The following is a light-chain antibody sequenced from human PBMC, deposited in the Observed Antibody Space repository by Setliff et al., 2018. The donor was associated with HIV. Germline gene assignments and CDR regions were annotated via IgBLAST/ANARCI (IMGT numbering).Light chain of an antibody. CDR2: ANS. J-gene: IGLJ1*01. CDR1: SSTIGAVYD. V-gene: IGLV1-40*01. CDR3: QSFDSSLNGYV. Sequence: ALTQPPSVSGAPGQRVTISCTGSSSTIGAVYDVHWYQQFPGTAPKVLIYANSNRPSGVPDRFSGSKSGTSASLAITGLQAEDGADYFCQSFDSSLNGYVFGTGTKVTVL.